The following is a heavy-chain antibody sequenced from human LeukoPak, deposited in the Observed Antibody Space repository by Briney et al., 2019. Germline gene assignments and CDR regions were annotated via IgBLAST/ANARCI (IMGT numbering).Heavy chain of an antibody. Sequence: PSQTLSLTCTVSGGSISSGDYYWSWIRQPPGKGLEWIAYMYYSGGTYYNPSLKSRVTMSADTSKNQLSLKLSSVTAADTAVYYCARPYYYDSRIDPWGQGIQVTVSS. CDR3: ARPYYYDSRIDP. V-gene: IGHV4-30-4*01. J-gene: IGHJ5*02. CDR2: MYYSGGT. CDR1: GGSISSGDYY. D-gene: IGHD3-22*01.